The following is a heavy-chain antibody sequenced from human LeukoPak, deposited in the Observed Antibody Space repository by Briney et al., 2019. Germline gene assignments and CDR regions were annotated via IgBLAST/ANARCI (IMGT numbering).Heavy chain of an antibody. Sequence: ASVKVSCKASGYTFTSYGISWVRQAPGQGLEWMGWISAYNGNTNYAQKLQGRVTMTTDTSTSTAYMELRSLRSGDTAEYYCARDWDCSGGSCYSLAYFDYWGQGTLVTVSS. J-gene: IGHJ4*02. V-gene: IGHV1-18*04. CDR1: GYTFTSYG. D-gene: IGHD2-15*01. CDR3: ARDWDCSGGSCYSLAYFDY. CDR2: ISAYNGNT.